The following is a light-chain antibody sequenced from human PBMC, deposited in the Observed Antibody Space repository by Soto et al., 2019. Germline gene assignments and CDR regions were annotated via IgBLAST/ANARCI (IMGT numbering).Light chain of an antibody. V-gene: IGLV2-14*01. Sequence: QSALTQPASVSGSPGQSITISCTGTRSDIGTYNYVSWYQQHPGKAPKLMIHDVSNRPSGVSNRFSGSKSGNTASLTISGLQSEDEADYYCSSYTSGSTVVFGGGTKLTVL. CDR3: SSYTSGSTVV. J-gene: IGLJ3*02. CDR1: RSDIGTYNY. CDR2: DVS.